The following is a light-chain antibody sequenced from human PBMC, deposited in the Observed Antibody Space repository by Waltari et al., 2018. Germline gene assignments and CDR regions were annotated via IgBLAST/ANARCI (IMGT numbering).Light chain of an antibody. CDR2: FAGSGYY. V-gene: IGLV4-60*03. CDR1: SGYSSSI. CDR3: ETWDYNIRV. Sequence: QPVLTQPSSASASLGSSVKLTCPLSSGYSSSIIAWHQQQPGQAPRYLMKFAGSGYYNKRSGVPDRFSGSSSGADRYLTISNLQSEDEADYYCETWDYNIRVFGGGTKLTVL. J-gene: IGLJ3*02.